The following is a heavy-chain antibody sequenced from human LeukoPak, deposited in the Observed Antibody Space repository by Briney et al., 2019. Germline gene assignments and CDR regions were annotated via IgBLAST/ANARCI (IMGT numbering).Heavy chain of an antibody. CDR3: ARVNYDYVWGSYRPHVIGYFDY. Sequence: GGSLRLSCAASGFMFSSYWMSWVRQAPGKGLEWVANIKQDGSEKYYVDSVKGRFTISRDNAKNSLYLQMNSLRAEDTAVYYCARVNYDYVWGSYRPHVIGYFDYWGQGTLVTVSS. D-gene: IGHD3-16*02. CDR1: GFMFSSYW. CDR2: IKQDGSEK. J-gene: IGHJ4*02. V-gene: IGHV3-7*01.